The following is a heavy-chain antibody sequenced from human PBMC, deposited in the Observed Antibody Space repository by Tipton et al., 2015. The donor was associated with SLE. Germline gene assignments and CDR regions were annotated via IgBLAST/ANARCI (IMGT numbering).Heavy chain of an antibody. CDR2: IYPGDSDT. V-gene: IGHV5-51*03. CDR1: GYAFSRYW. Sequence: QLVQSGGEVKKPGESLKISCKGSGYAFSRYWIGWVRQMPGKGLEWMGIIYPGDSDTRYSPSFQGQVTISADRSISTAYLQWSSLKASDSAMYYCARSRIPSWYFDLWGRGTLVSVSS. CDR3: ARSRIPSWYFDL. D-gene: IGHD2-21*01. J-gene: IGHJ2*01.